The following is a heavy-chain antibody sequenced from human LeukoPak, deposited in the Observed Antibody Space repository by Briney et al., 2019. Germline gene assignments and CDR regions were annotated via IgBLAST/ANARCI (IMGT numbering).Heavy chain of an antibody. CDR3: ARGVRQRGYYIGYYFDY. Sequence: KPTESLSLTCTVSGRSISSVDYSWSWLRQPPGKGLEWIVYLYYSGSTYYTTSLKSRVNISVDTSKTHFSLRLSSVPAADTAVYYCARGVRQRGYYIGYYFDYWGQGTLVTVPS. D-gene: IGHD3-22*01. CDR2: LYYSGST. V-gene: IGHV4-30-4*07. CDR1: GRSISSVDYS. J-gene: IGHJ4*02.